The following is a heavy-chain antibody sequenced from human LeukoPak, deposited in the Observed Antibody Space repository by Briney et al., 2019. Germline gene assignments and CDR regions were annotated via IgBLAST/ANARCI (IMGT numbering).Heavy chain of an antibody. V-gene: IGHV1-69*13. Sequence: SVKVSCXASGGTFNIYAISWVRQARGQGFEWMAGFIPIFGTANYAQKFQGRVMITADESTSTAYMDLNSLRSEDTAVYYCARSPPGLIYMDVWGKGTTVSVSS. J-gene: IGHJ6*03. CDR2: FIPIFGTA. CDR3: ARSPPGLIYMDV. D-gene: IGHD2-8*01. CDR1: GGTFNIYA.